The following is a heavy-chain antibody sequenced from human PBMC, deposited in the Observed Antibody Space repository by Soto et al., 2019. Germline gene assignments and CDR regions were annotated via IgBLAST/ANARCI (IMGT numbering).Heavy chain of an antibody. V-gene: IGHV3-43*01. D-gene: IGHD2-2*01. Sequence: ESGGVVVQPGGSLRLSCAASGFTFDDYTMHWVRQAPGKGLEWVSLISWDGGSTYYADSVKGRFTISRDNSKNSMYLQMNSLRTEDTALYYCAKDISGSTVRYGMDVWGQGTTVTVSS. CDR1: GFTFDDYT. J-gene: IGHJ6*02. CDR2: ISWDGGST. CDR3: AKDISGSTVRYGMDV.